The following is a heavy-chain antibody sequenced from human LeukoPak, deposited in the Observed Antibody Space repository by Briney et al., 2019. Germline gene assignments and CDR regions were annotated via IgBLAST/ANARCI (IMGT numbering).Heavy chain of an antibody. V-gene: IGHV3-23*01. CDR3: AKDSAYSLWAVFDP. D-gene: IGHD3-16*01. Sequence: PGGSLRLSCAASGLKFSDFAMNWVRQTPGKGLEWVSFISGSGGTVHYADSVKGRFTISRDDSKNMVYLQMTGLRSDDTAVYFCAKDSAYSLWAVFDPWGQGTLVTVSS. CDR1: GLKFSDFA. J-gene: IGHJ5*02. CDR2: ISGSGGTV.